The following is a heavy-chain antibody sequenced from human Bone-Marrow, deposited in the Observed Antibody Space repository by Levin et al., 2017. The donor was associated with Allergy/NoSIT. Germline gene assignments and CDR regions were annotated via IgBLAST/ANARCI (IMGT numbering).Heavy chain of an antibody. CDR1: GFTFSSYS. CDR3: ARDELDIVVVPAANDAFDI. CDR2: ISSSSSYI. Sequence: SGGSLRLSCAASGFTFSSYSMNWVRQAPGKGLEWVSSISSSSSYIYYADSVKGRFTISRDNAKNSLYLQMNSLRAEDTAVYYCARDELDIVVVPAANDAFDIWGQGTMVTVSS. J-gene: IGHJ3*02. D-gene: IGHD2-2*03. V-gene: IGHV3-21*01.